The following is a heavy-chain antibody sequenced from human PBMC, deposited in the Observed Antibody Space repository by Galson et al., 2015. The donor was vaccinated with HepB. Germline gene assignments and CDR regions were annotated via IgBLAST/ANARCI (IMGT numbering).Heavy chain of an antibody. Sequence: SVKVSCKASGYTFTSYGISWVRQAPGQGLEWMGWISAYNGNTNYAQKLQGRVTMTTDTSTSTAYMELRSLRSDDTAVYYCARLMRLYYYDSSGYYYFDYWGQGTLVTVSS. CDR3: ARLMRLYYYDSSGYYYFDY. D-gene: IGHD3-22*01. CDR2: ISAYNGNT. CDR1: GYTFTSYG. J-gene: IGHJ4*02. V-gene: IGHV1-18*01.